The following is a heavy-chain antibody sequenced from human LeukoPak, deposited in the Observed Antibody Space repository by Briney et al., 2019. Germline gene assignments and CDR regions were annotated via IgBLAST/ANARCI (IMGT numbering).Heavy chain of an antibody. Sequence: GSLRLSCAASGFSFSNYALSWVRQSPIQGLEWVSAITSSGDSTYYADSVKGRFTISRDNSKNTLYLQMSSLRADDTAVYYCAALGPPIDFWGQGTLVTVSS. CDR3: AALGPPIDF. CDR1: GFSFSNYA. CDR2: ITSSGDST. V-gene: IGHV3-23*01. D-gene: IGHD7-27*01. J-gene: IGHJ4*02.